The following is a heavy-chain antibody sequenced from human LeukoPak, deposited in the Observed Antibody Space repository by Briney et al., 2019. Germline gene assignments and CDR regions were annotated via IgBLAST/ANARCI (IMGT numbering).Heavy chain of an antibody. Sequence: GASVKVSCKVSGYTLTELSMHWVRQAPGKGLEWMGGFDPEDGETIYAQKFQGRVTMTEDTSTDTAYMELSSLRSEDTAVYYCATDIYYDSSGHQPGFDYWGQGTLVTVSS. CDR1: GYTLTELS. CDR3: ATDIYYDSSGHQPGFDY. J-gene: IGHJ4*02. CDR2: FDPEDGET. V-gene: IGHV1-24*01. D-gene: IGHD3-22*01.